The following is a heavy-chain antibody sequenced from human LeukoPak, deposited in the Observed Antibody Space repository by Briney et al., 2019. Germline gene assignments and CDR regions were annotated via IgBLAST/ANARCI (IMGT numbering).Heavy chain of an antibody. CDR1: GFTFSSYG. D-gene: IGHD3-10*01. Sequence: GGSLRLSCAASGFTFSSYGMHWVRQAPGKGLEWVAVISYDGSNKYYADSVKGRFTISRDNSKNTLYLQMNSLRAEDTAVYYCAKDPSRWAAYGSGSYVDYWGQGTLVTVSS. J-gene: IGHJ4*02. CDR3: AKDPSRWAAYGSGSYVDY. CDR2: ISYDGSNK. V-gene: IGHV3-30*18.